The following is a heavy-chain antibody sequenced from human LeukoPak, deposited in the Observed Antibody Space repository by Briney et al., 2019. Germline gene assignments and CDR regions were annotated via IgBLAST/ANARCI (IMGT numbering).Heavy chain of an antibody. D-gene: IGHD3-3*01. CDR3: ARDRRYDFWSGSLDY. CDR2: INTDGSST. CDR1: GFTFSSYW. Sequence: GGSLRLSCAASGFTFSSYWMHWVRQAPGKGLVWVPRINTDGSSTSYADSVKGRFTISRDNAKNTLYLQMNSLRAEDTAVYYCARDRRYDFWSGSLDYWGQGTLVTVSS. V-gene: IGHV3-74*01. J-gene: IGHJ4*02.